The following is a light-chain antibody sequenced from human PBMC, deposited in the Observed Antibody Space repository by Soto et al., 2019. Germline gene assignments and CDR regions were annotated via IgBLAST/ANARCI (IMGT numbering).Light chain of an antibody. V-gene: IGKV3-15*01. CDR3: QQYNNWPFT. CDR2: GAS. Sequence: EIVMTQSPATLSVSPGERATLSCRASQSISSNLAWYQQKPGQAPRLLIYGASTSATGIPATFSGSGSGTEFTLTISSLQYEDFAVYYCQQYNNWPFTFGPGTKVDIK. CDR1: QSISSN. J-gene: IGKJ3*01.